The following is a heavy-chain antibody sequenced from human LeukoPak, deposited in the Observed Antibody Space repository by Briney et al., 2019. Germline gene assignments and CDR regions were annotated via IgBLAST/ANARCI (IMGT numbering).Heavy chain of an antibody. CDR1: GFSLSSYG. J-gene: IGHJ4*02. D-gene: IGHD4-11*01. V-gene: IGHV3-33*01. CDR3: ARSTTMLIDY. Sequence: GGSLRLSCATSGFSLSSYGMHWVRQAPGKGLEWVAVIWYDGSNKYYAESVKGRFTISRDNYKNTVYLQMNSLRVEDTAVYYCARSTTMLIDYWGQGTLVSVSS. CDR2: IWYDGSNK.